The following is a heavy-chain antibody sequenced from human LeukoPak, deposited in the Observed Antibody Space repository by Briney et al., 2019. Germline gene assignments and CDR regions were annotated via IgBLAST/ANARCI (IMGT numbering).Heavy chain of an antibody. D-gene: IGHD1-7*01. V-gene: IGHV4-34*01. CDR3: ARGHRRTGTREFDS. Sequence: SETLSLTCAFYGGSFNDYFWSWVRQTPAKGLEWMGEINHGGSTKYNPSLESRVTLSVDTSKNQFSLKLTSVTAADTAVYHWARGHRRTGTREFDSWGQGTLVTVSS. J-gene: IGHJ4*02. CDR1: GGSFNDYF. CDR2: INHGGST.